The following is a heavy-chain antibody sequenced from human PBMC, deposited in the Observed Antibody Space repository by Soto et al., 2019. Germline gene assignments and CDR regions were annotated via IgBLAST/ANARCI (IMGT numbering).Heavy chain of an antibody. CDR2: IDPATGGT. D-gene: IGHD2-15*01. V-gene: IGHV1-2*04. Sequence: ASVEVSCKASGYTFTDYYIHWARQAPGQGLEWMGWIDPATGGTNYAQKFQGWVTLTRDTSVSTAYMELSSLRSGGTAVYYCASAGEALGGRRYFYYFCMDVWAKGTTVTVSS. CDR1: GYTFTDYY. J-gene: IGHJ6*03. CDR3: ASAGEALGGRRYFYYFCMDV.